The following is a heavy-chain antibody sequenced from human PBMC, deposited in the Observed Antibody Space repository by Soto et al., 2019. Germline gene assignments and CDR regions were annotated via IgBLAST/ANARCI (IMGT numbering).Heavy chain of an antibody. CDR2: ISYEGSNR. Sequence: GGSLRLSCAASGFRFSAYAMHWVRQAPGKGLEWVAVISYEGSNRFYADSVKGRFTVSRDNSKNMVYLQMNSLRGEDTAVFYCAKDYGDYNFNYGMDVWGQGATVTVSS. D-gene: IGHD4-17*01. V-gene: IGHV3-30*18. CDR3: AKDYGDYNFNYGMDV. J-gene: IGHJ6*02. CDR1: GFRFSAYA.